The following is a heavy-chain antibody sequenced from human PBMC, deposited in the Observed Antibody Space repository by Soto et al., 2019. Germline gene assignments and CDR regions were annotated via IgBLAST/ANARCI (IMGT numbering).Heavy chain of an antibody. J-gene: IGHJ4*02. CDR3: TTEGYDFWSGYYTGPTLFDY. Sequence: GGSLRLSCAASGFTFSNAWMNWVRQAPGKGLEWVGRIKSKTDGGTTDYAAPVKGRFTISRDDSKNTLYLQMNSLKTEDTAVYYCTTEGYDFWSGYYTGPTLFDYWGQGTLVTVSS. CDR2: IKSKTDGGTT. V-gene: IGHV3-15*07. CDR1: GFTFSNAW. D-gene: IGHD3-3*01.